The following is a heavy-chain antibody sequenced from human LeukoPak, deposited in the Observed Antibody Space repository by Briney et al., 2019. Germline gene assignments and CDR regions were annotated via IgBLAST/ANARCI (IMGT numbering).Heavy chain of an antibody. CDR3: ARDGGYCSGGSCYVAFDI. V-gene: IGHV3-66*01. Sequence: PGGSLRLSCAASGFTVSSHYMTWVRQAPGKGLEWVSVIYGGGTTNYADSVKGRFTISRDNSKNTLYLQMNSLRAGDTAVYYCARDGGYCSGGSCYVAFDIWGQGTMVTVSS. J-gene: IGHJ3*02. CDR2: IYGGGTT. D-gene: IGHD2-15*01. CDR1: GFTVSSHY.